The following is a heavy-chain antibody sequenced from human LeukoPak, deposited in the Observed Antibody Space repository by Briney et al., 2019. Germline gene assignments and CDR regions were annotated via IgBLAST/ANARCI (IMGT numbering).Heavy chain of an antibody. J-gene: IGHJ6*03. CDR1: GVSMNYYF. V-gene: IGHV4-4*07. CDR3: ARGGRSSGWRDYYHMDV. CDR2: IPSSGTT. Sequence: SETLSLTCTVSGVSMNYYFWNWIRQPAGEGLQWIGRIPSSGTTNFNPSLRSRVTMSIDMSKNQFSLSLTAVTAADTAVYLLARGGRSSGWRDYYHMDVWVKGTTVTVSS. D-gene: IGHD6-19*01.